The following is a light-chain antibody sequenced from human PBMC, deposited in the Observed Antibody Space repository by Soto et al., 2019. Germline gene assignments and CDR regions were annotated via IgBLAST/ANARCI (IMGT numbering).Light chain of an antibody. CDR2: EDN. CDR1: SGSIASNY. Sequence: NFMLTQPHSLSESPGKTVTISCTGSSGSIASNYVQWYQQRPGSAPTTVIYEDNQRPSGVPDRFSGSIDTSSNSASLTISGLKTEDEADYYCQSYDSASWVFGGGTKLTVL. CDR3: QSYDSASWV. J-gene: IGLJ3*02. V-gene: IGLV6-57*02.